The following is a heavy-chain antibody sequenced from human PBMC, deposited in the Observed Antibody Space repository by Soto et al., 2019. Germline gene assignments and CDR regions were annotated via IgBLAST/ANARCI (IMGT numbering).Heavy chain of an antibody. V-gene: IGHV3-23*01. J-gene: IGHJ4*02. CDR3: AKSNWAGATDY. D-gene: IGHD2-8*01. Sequence: AGGSLRLSCAASGFSFDSHSMSWVRQAPGKGLEWVSTVSGSASTSYSADSVKGRFTISRDNSKNSLYLQMNSLRAEDTAVYYCAKSNWAGATDYWGQGTLVTVSS. CDR2: VSGSASTS. CDR1: GFSFDSHS.